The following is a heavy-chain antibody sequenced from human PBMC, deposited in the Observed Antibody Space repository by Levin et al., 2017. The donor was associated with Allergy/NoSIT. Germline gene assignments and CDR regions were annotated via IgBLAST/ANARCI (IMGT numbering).Heavy chain of an antibody. Sequence: RTGGSLRLSCVASGFTFSGFWMHWVRQVPGKGLEWVSHINNNGRDTNYADSVKGRFTFSRDNAKNTLYLQMNDLRAEDTALYYCARGACSSTSCLDSWGQGTLVTVSS. CDR1: GFTFSGFW. V-gene: IGHV3-74*01. J-gene: IGHJ4*02. CDR2: INNNGRDT. CDR3: ARGACSSTSCLDS. D-gene: IGHD2-2*01.